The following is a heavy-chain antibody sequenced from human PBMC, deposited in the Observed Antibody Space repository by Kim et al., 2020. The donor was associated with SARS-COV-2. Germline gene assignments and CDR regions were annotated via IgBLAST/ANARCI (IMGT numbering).Heavy chain of an antibody. J-gene: IGHJ1*01. V-gene: IGHV4-34*01. CDR1: GGSFSGYY. CDR3: ARGFSRGHGYFQH. CDR2: INHSGST. D-gene: IGHD5-12*01. Sequence: SETLSLTCAVYGGSFSGYYWSWIRQPPGKGLEWIGEINHSGSTNYNPSLKSRVTISVDTSKNQFSLKLSSVTAADTAVYYCARGFSRGHGYFQHWGQGTLVTVSS.